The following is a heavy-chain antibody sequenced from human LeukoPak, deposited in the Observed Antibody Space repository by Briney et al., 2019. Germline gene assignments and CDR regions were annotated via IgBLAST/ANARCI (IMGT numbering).Heavy chain of an antibody. D-gene: IGHD3-3*01. CDR2: IYYSGST. CDR3: ARSELKYYDFWSGYLTNFDY. Sequence: SETLSLTCTVSGGSISSGGYYWSWIRQPPGKGLEWIGSIYYSGSTYYNPSLKSRVTISVDTSKNQFSLKLSSVTAADTAVYYCARSELKYYDFWSGYLTNFDYWGQGTLVTVSS. J-gene: IGHJ4*02. V-gene: IGHV4-39*01. CDR1: GGSISSGGYY.